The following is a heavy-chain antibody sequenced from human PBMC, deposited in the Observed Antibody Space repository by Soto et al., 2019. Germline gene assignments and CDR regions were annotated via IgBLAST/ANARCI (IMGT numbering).Heavy chain of an antibody. CDR3: ARFSTLGKDYGVDV. J-gene: IGHJ6*02. V-gene: IGHV4-30-4*08. D-gene: IGHD2-2*01. Sequence: QVQLQESGPGLVKPSQTLSLTCSVFGDSISSSDSYWSLIRQPPGKGLEWIGYINSSGRTYYKPSLKSRVAIPIDKAKNQFSLRLTSVNVADTAVDFCARFSTLGKDYGVDVWGQGNTVTVSS. CDR2: INSSGRT. CDR1: GDSISSSDSY.